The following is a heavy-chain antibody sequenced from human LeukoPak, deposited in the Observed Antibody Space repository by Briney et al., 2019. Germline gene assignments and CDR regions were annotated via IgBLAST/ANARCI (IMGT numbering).Heavy chain of an antibody. CDR3: AKDGAIQLWTPFDY. Sequence: GGSLRLSCAASGFTFSSYWMSWVRQAPGKGLEWVSAISGSGGSTYYADSVKGRFTISRDNSKNTLYLQMNSLRAEDTAVYYCAKDGAIQLWTPFDYWGQGTLVTVSS. J-gene: IGHJ4*02. D-gene: IGHD5-18*01. CDR2: ISGSGGST. V-gene: IGHV3-23*01. CDR1: GFTFSSYW.